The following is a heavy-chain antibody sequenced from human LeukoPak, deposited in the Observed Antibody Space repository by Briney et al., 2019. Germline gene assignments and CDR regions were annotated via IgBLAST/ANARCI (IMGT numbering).Heavy chain of an antibody. CDR2: IYNSGRP. CDR1: GDSVSRSDSY. CDR3: ARRRYYDGSGYLE. Sequence: SSETLSPTCSVCGDSVSRSDSYWDWIRQPPGKGLERIGTIYNSGRPYYSPSLKSRVTISVDPSNNQFSLTLRSVTAADTAVYYCARRRYYDGSGYLEWGQGTLLSVSS. D-gene: IGHD3-22*01. J-gene: IGHJ1*01. V-gene: IGHV4-39*01.